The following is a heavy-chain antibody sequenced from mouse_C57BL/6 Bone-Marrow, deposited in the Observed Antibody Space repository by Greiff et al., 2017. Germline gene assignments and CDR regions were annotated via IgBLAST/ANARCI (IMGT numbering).Heavy chain of an antibody. CDR3: AIPNYYGSSYYAMDD. J-gene: IGHJ4*01. V-gene: IGHV1-74*01. D-gene: IGHD1-1*01. Sequence: QVQLKQPGAELVKPGASVKVSCKASGYTFTSYWMHWVKQRPGQGLEWIGRIHPSDSDTNYNQKFKGKATLTVDKSSSTAYMQLSSLTSEDSAVYYCAIPNYYGSSYYAMDDWGQGTSVTVSS. CDR1: GYTFTSYW. CDR2: IHPSDSDT.